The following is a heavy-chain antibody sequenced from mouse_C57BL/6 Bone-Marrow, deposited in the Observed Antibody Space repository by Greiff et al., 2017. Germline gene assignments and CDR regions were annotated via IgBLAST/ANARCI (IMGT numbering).Heavy chain of an antibody. V-gene: IGHV3-6*01. D-gene: IGHD1-1*02. CDR2: ISYDGSN. J-gene: IGHJ4*01. CDR3: ARGGSLYYYAMDY. CDR1: GYSITSGYY. Sequence: EVQRVESGPGLVKPSQSLSLTCSVTGYSITSGYYWNWIRQFPGNKLEWMGYISYDGSNNYNPSLKNRISITRDTSKNQFFLKLNSVTTEDTATYYCARGGSLYYYAMDYWGQGTSVTVSS.